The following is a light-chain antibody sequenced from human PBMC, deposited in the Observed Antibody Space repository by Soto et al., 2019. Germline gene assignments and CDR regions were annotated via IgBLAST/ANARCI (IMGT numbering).Light chain of an antibody. J-gene: IGLJ3*02. CDR3: ETWESNTWV. CDR1: SGHRSYI. V-gene: IGLV4-60*02. CDR2: LEGSGSY. Sequence: QLVLTQSSSASASLGSSVKLTCTLSSGHRSYIIAWHQQQPGKAPRYLMNLEGSGSYNKGSGVPDRFSGSSSGADRYLTISNVQFDDEAEYYCETWESNTWVFGGGTKLTVL.